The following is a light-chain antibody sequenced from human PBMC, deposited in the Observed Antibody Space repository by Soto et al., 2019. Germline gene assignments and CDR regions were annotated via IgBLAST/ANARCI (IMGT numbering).Light chain of an antibody. CDR1: QSVSSN. Sequence: EIVMTQSPATLSVSPGERATLSCRASQSVSSNLAWYQQKPGQAPRLLLYGASTRATGIPARFSGSGSGTEFTLTISSLQSGDFAVYYCQQYNNWITFGQGTRLEIK. CDR3: QQYNNWIT. J-gene: IGKJ5*01. CDR2: GAS. V-gene: IGKV3-15*01.